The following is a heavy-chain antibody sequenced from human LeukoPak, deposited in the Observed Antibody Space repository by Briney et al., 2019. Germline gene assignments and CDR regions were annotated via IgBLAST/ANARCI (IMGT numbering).Heavy chain of an antibody. CDR2: ISSSSSYI. Sequence: GGSLRLSCAASGFTFSSYSMNWVRQAPGKGLEWVSSISSSSSYIYYADSVKGRFTISRDNAKNSLYLQMNSLRAEDTAVYYCARDRVVVVPAATLGYYYYMDVWGKGTTVTISS. CDR3: ARDRVVVVPAATLGYYYYMDV. CDR1: GFTFSSYS. V-gene: IGHV3-21*01. J-gene: IGHJ6*03. D-gene: IGHD2-2*01.